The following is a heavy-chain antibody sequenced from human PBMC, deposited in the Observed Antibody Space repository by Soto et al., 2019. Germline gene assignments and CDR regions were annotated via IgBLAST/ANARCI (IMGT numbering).Heavy chain of an antibody. Sequence: PSDTLSLTCTVSGGSISSYYGVGIRQPPGKGLEWIGSIYYSVNTYYNPSLKSRVTISVDTSKNQFSLKLSSVTAADTAVYYCARHYGYEVFEYWGQGTLVTVSS. CDR2: IYYSVNT. CDR1: GGSISSYY. J-gene: IGHJ4*02. V-gene: IGHV4-39*01. CDR3: ARHYGYEVFEY. D-gene: IGHD5-18*01.